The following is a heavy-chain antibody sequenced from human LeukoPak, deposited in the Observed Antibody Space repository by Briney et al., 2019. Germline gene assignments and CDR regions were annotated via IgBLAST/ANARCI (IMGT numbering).Heavy chain of an antibody. J-gene: IGHJ4*02. CDR3: ARVGYYSSGPFSYFDY. Sequence: GRSLILSCAASGFTFSRYAMHWVRQAPGKGLEWVAVISYDGSNEYYAESVKGRFTISRDSSENTLYLEMNSLRVEDTAVYYCARVGYYSSGPFSYFDYWGQGTLVTVSS. V-gene: IGHV3-30-3*01. D-gene: IGHD3-10*01. CDR2: ISYDGSNE. CDR1: GFTFSRYA.